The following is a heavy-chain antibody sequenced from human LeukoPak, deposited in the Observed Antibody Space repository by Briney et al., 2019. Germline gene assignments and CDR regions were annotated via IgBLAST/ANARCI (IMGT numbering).Heavy chain of an antibody. CDR2: ISYVGGHK. Sequence: PRGSLRLSCAASGFSSTSYAMHWVRQAPGKGRGWVSVISYVGGHKYYADSVKGRFTISRDKSTNTPYLQMNSLRAPRTPVYYWARVHGEWLVQGYFDYWGQGTLVTVSS. CDR3: ARVHGEWLVQGYFDY. D-gene: IGHD6-19*01. CDR1: GFSSTSYA. V-gene: IGHV3-30*04. J-gene: IGHJ4*02.